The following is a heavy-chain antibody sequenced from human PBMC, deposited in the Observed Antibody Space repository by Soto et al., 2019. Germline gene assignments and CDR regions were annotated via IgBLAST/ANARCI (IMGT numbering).Heavy chain of an antibody. D-gene: IGHD6-19*01. J-gene: IGHJ4*02. V-gene: IGHV4-30-2*01. CDR2: IYHSGRT. Sequence: QLQLQESGSGLVKPSQTLSLTCAVSGGSISSGGYSWSWIRQPPGKGLEWIGYIYHSGRTYYKPSLKRRVTISVDRSKNQFSLKLSSVTAADTAVYYCARAGGLGAVAVDYWGQGTLVTVSS. CDR3: ARAGGLGAVAVDY. CDR1: GGSISSGGYS.